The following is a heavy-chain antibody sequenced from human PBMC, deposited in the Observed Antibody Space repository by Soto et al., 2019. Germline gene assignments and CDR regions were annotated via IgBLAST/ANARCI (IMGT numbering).Heavy chain of an antibody. CDR1: GASITSTSYH. D-gene: IGHD1-26*01. J-gene: IGHJ6*02. CDR2: FYYSGST. V-gene: IGHV4-39*01. CDR3: ARSVGDYYYGMDV. Sequence: LSLTCTVSGASITSTSYHWGWIRQPPGKGLEWIGNFYYSGSTYYNPSLRSRVTISVDASKNQFSVKVSSVTATDTAVYYCARSVGDYYYGMDVWGQGTTVTVSS.